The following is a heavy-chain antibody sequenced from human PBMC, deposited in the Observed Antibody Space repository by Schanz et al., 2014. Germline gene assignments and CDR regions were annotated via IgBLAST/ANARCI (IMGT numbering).Heavy chain of an antibody. CDR3: ARGDTVVTLRPFDI. CDR1: GFTFTTFA. V-gene: IGHV3-48*04. CDR2: ISRDGTTS. Sequence: VQLVESGGGFVQPGGSLRLSCATSGFTFTTFAMTWVRQAPGKGLEWLSYISRDGTTSYYADSVKGRFTISRDNAKNSLYLEMTSLRAEDTAVYYCARGDTVVTLRPFDIWGQGTMVTVSS. J-gene: IGHJ3*02. D-gene: IGHD2-21*02.